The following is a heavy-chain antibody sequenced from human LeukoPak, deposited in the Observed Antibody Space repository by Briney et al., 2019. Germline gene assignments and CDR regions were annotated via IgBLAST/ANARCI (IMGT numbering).Heavy chain of an antibody. Sequence: SETLSLTCTVSGGSISSSNYYWGWIRQPPGKGLEWIGSGYYTGSTYYNPSLKSRVTISVDTSNNQFSLKLSSVTAADTAMYYCARHKDDYDDYVWNYWGQGTLVTVSS. J-gene: IGHJ4*02. CDR3: ARHKDDYDDYVWNY. V-gene: IGHV4-39*01. CDR2: GYYTGST. CDR1: GGSISSSNYY. D-gene: IGHD4-17*01.